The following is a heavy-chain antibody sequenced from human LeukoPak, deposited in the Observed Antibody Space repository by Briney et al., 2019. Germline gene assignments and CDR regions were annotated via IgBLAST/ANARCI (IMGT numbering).Heavy chain of an antibody. V-gene: IGHV1-46*01. CDR3: ARDLLVGYCSSTSCFNFDY. D-gene: IGHD2-2*01. J-gene: IGHJ4*02. Sequence: GASVKVSCKASGYTFTSYYMQWMRQAPGQGLEWMGIINPSGGSTSYAQKFQGRVTMTRDTSTSTVYMELSSLRSEDTAVYYCARDLLVGYCSSTSCFNFDYWGQGTLVTVSS. CDR2: INPSGGST. CDR1: GYTFTSYY.